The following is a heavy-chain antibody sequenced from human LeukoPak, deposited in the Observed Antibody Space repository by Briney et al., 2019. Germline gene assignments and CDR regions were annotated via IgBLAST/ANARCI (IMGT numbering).Heavy chain of an antibody. CDR3: ARDTLEAYFDY. CDR1: GFTFSSYG. Sequence: AGRSLRLSCAASGFTFSSYGMHWVRQAPGKGLEWVAVISYDGSNKYYADSVKGRFTISRDNSKNTLYLQMNSLRAEDTAVYYCARDTLEAYFDYWGQGTLVTVSS. CDR2: ISYDGSNK. J-gene: IGHJ4*02. V-gene: IGHV3-30*03.